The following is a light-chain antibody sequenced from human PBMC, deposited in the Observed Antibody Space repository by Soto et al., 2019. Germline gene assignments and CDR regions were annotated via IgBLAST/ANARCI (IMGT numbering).Light chain of an antibody. CDR1: QGIRND. Sequence: AIQMTQSPASLSASVGERVTITCRASQGIRNDLGWYQQKPGKAPKLLIYAASNLEGGVPSRFSGSGSGTDFTLTISSLQPEDFATYYCLQYYNYPRTFGQGTKVEIK. J-gene: IGKJ1*01. CDR2: AAS. CDR3: LQYYNYPRT. V-gene: IGKV1-6*01.